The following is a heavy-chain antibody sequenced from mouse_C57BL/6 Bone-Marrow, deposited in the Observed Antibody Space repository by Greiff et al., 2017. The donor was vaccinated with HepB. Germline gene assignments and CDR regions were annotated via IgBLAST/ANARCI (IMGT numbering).Heavy chain of an antibody. Sequence: EVKLVESGGDLVKPGGSLKLSCAASGFTFSSYGMSWVRQTPDKRLEWVATISSGGSYTYYPDSVKGRFTISRDNAKNTLYLQMSSLKSEDTAMYYCASRLNRAWFAYWGQGTLVTVSA. CDR3: ASRLNRAWFAY. CDR1: GFTFSSYG. D-gene: IGHD2-14*01. V-gene: IGHV5-6*01. J-gene: IGHJ3*01. CDR2: ISSGGSYT.